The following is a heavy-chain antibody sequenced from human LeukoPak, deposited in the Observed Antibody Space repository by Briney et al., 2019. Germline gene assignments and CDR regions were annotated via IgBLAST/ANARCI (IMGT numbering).Heavy chain of an antibody. J-gene: IGHJ4*02. CDR3: TRDSLRCSSTTCYREEY. Sequence: GGSLRLSCAASGLIVSSNYMGWVRQAPGKGLEWDSLIYSGDRTYYADSVKGRFTISRDNYKNTLYLQMNRLRAEDTAFYYCTRDSLRCSSTTCYREEYWGQGTLVTVSS. V-gene: IGHV3-66*01. D-gene: IGHD2-2*01. CDR1: GLIVSSNY. CDR2: IYSGDRT.